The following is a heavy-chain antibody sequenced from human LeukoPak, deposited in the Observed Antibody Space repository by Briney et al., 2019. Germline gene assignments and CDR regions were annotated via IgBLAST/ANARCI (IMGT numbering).Heavy chain of an antibody. CDR3: AKDQYSSGWYAFDY. CDR1: GFTFSGFW. Sequence: GGSLRLSCAVSGFTFSGFWMSWSRQAPGKGLEWVASINSDGSEGYYADVVKGRFTISRDNAKNSLYLQINSLRAEDTAVYYCAKDQYSSGWYAFDYWGQGTLVTVSP. CDR2: INSDGSEG. D-gene: IGHD6-19*01. V-gene: IGHV3-7*03. J-gene: IGHJ4*02.